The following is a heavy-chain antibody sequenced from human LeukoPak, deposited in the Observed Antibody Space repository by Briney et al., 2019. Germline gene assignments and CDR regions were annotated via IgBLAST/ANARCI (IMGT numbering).Heavy chain of an antibody. Sequence: PGGSQRLSCAASGFTFSDFYMSWIRQAPGKGLEWVSYISNTGISVYYGDSMKGRFTISRDNAKNSIYLQMNSLRAEDTAVYYCAKEPREYCSSTSCPNWFDSWGQGTLVTVSS. CDR3: AKEPREYCSSTSCPNWFDS. CDR2: ISNTGISV. V-gene: IGHV3-11*01. J-gene: IGHJ5*01. CDR1: GFTFSDFY. D-gene: IGHD2-2*01.